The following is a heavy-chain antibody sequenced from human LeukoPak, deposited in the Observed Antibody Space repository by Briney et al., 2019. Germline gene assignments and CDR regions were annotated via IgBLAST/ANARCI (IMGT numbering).Heavy chain of an antibody. V-gene: IGHV3-21*01. CDR3: ARVGDPDY. CDR1: GFTFSIYS. Sequence: PGGSLRLSCAASGFTFSIYSMNWVRQAPGKGPEWVSYISSSGRYIDYADSVKGRFTISRDNAKNSLFLQMNSLTAEDTALYYCARVGDPDYWGQGTLVTVSS. D-gene: IGHD3-10*01. CDR2: ISSSGRYI. J-gene: IGHJ4*02.